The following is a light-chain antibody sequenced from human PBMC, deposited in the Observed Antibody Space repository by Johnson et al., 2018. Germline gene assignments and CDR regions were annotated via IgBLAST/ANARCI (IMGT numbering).Light chain of an antibody. V-gene: IGLV1-51*02. CDR1: SSNIGNNY. Sequence: QSVLTQPPSVSAAPGQKVTISCSGSSSNIGNNYVSWYQQLPGTAPKLLIYENNKRPSGIPDLFSGSKSGTSATLGITGLQTGDEVDYYCGTWDSSLRAGNVFGTGTKVTVL. J-gene: IGLJ1*01. CDR3: GTWDSSLRAGNV. CDR2: ENN.